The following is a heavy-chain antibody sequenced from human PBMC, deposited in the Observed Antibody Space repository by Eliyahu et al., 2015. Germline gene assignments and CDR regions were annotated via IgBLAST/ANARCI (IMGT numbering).Heavy chain of an antibody. CDR1: GGTFSTYT. D-gene: IGHD6-19*01. CDR3: ALEGGSSGPRWFDP. V-gene: IGHV1-69*01. CDR2: ISPIFGTP. Sequence: QVQLVQSGAELKKPGSSVKVSCKASGGTFSTYTIXWVRQAPGQGLEWMGGISPIFGTPNYAQKIQDRVTITADESTSTAYMELSSLRSEDTAVYYCALEGGSSGPRWFDPWGQGTLVIVSS. J-gene: IGHJ5*02.